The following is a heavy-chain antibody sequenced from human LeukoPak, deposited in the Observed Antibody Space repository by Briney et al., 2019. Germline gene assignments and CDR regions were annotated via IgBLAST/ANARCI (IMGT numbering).Heavy chain of an antibody. CDR1: GFTFSSYS. V-gene: IGHV3-21*01. D-gene: IGHD6-19*01. Sequence: PGGSLRLSCAASGFTFSSYSMNWVRRAPGKGLEWVSSISSSSSYIYYADSVKGRFTISRDNAKNSLYLQMNSLRAEDTAVYYCARDLGMYSSGWPDAFDIWGQGTMVTVSS. CDR3: ARDLGMYSSGWPDAFDI. J-gene: IGHJ3*02. CDR2: ISSSSSYI.